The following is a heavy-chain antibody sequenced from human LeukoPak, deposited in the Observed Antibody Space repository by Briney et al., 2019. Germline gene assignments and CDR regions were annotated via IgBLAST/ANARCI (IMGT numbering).Heavy chain of an antibody. D-gene: IGHD3-22*01. V-gene: IGHV4-34*01. CDR3: ARYYYDSSGHQGRSHFDY. J-gene: IGHJ4*02. CDR2: INHSGST. Sequence: PSETLSLTCAVYGGSFSGYYWSWIRQPPGKGLEWIGEINHSGSTNYNPSLKSRVTISVDTSKNQFSLKLSSVTAADTAVYYCARYYYDSSGHQGRSHFDYWGQGTMVTVSS. CDR1: GGSFSGYY.